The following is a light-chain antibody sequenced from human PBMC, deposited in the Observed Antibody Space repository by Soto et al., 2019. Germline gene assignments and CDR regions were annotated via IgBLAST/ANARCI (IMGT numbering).Light chain of an antibody. CDR1: QSIDTW. CDR3: QQYNSYSRT. CDR2: KAS. Sequence: DIQMTQSPATLAASVGDRARPTCRASQSIDTWLAWYQQKPGKAPNLLIYKASRLESGVPSRFSGSGSGTEFTLTISSLQPDDFATYYCQQYNSYSRTFGQGTKVDIK. J-gene: IGKJ1*01. V-gene: IGKV1-5*03.